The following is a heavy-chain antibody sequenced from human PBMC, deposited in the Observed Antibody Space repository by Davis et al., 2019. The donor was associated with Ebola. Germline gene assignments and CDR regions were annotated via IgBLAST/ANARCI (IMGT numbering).Heavy chain of an antibody. V-gene: IGHV3-9*01. CDR2: ISWNSGSI. CDR1: GFTFDDYA. D-gene: IGHD2-2*01. Sequence: SLKISCAASGFTFDDYAMHWVRQAPGKGLEWVSGISWNSGSIGYADSVKGRFTISRDNAKNSLYLQMNSLRTEDTALYYCARGGRYCSSASCYFDYYGMDVWGQGTTVTVSS. CDR3: ARGGRYCSSASCYFDYYGMDV. J-gene: IGHJ6*02.